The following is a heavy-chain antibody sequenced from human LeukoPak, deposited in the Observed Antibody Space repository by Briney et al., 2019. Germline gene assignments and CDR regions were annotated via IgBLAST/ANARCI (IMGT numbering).Heavy chain of an antibody. CDR3: ASSSGYYRLDN. CDR2: IYHGVAT. D-gene: IGHD6-19*01. CDR1: GGSVSSDVW. J-gene: IGHJ4*02. Sequence: SETLSLTCAVSGGSVSSDVWWTWVRQPPGKGLEWIGEIYHGVATNYNPSLKNRVIISLDKSKNQFSLNLNSVTAADTAVYFCASSSGYYRLDNWGQGTLVTVSS. V-gene: IGHV4-4*02.